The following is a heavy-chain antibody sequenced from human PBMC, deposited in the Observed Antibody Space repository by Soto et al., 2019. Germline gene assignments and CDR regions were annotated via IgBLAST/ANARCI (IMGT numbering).Heavy chain of an antibody. CDR1: GFTFSSYA. J-gene: IGHJ4*02. V-gene: IGHV3-23*01. Sequence: EVQLLESGGGLVQPGGSLRLSCAASGFTFSSYAMSWVRQAPGKGLEWVSAISGSGGSTYYADSVKGRFTISIDNSKNTLYMQVNSLRAEHTAVYYCAKDFFSITGTPSVDYWGQGTLVTVSS. D-gene: IGHD1-20*01. CDR3: AKDFFSITGTPSVDY. CDR2: ISGSGGST.